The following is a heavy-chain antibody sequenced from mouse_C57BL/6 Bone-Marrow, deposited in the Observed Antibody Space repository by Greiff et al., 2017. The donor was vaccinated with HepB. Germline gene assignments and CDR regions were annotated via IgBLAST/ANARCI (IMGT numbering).Heavy chain of an antibody. V-gene: IGHV5-15*01. CDR3: ARHPAYGNYGGDYYAMGY. CDR2: ISNLAYST. D-gene: IGHD2-1*01. CDR1: GFTFSDYG. J-gene: IGHJ4*01. Sequence: EVQRVESGGGLVQPGGSLKLSCAASGFTFSDYGMAWVRQAPRKGPEWVAFISNLAYSTYYADTVTGRYTISRENAKNTLYLDMMRLRSEDTAMYSCARHPAYGNYGGDYYAMGYWGQGASVTVSS.